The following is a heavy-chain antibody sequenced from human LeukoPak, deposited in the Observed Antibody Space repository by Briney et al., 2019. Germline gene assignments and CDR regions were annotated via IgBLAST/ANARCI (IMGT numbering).Heavy chain of an antibody. V-gene: IGHV4-4*02. J-gene: IGHJ4*02. D-gene: IGHD2-8*01. CDR1: GGSITSTNW. CDR3: SRENGAFSPFGY. Sequence: SETLSLTCGVSGGSITSTNWWSWVRRPPGQGLEWIGEVSLSGLTNYNPSLSSRVIMALDTSKNHLSLNLTSVTAAVTAVYYCSRENGAFSPFGYWGQGTLVTVPS. CDR2: VSLSGLT.